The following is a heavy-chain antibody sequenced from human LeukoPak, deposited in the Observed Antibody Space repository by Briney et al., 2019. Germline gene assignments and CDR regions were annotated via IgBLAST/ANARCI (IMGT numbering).Heavy chain of an antibody. Sequence: GGSLRLSCAASGFTFNIYWMSWVRQAPGKGLEWVANIKQDGSEKYYVDSVKGRFTISRDNAKNSLYLQMNSLRAEDTAVYYCARGGSGFERYFDLWGRGTLVTVSS. CDR3: ARGGSGFERYFDL. J-gene: IGHJ2*01. CDR2: IKQDGSEK. V-gene: IGHV3-7*05. CDR1: GFTFNIYW. D-gene: IGHD6-19*01.